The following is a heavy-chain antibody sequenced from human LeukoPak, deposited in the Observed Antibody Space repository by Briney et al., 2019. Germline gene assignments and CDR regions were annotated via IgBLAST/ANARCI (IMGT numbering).Heavy chain of an antibody. D-gene: IGHD5-24*01. J-gene: IGHJ6*03. CDR1: GVTFSSYS. V-gene: IGHV3-48*04. Sequence: PGGSLRLSCAASGVTFSSYSMNWVRQAPGKGLEWVSYIDSSSTTIYYADSVKGRFTISRDNAKNSLYLQMNSLRAEDTAVFYCARVDREGYNSSYYYYMDVWGKGTTVTVSS. CDR3: ARVDREGYNSSYYYYMDV. CDR2: IDSSSTTI.